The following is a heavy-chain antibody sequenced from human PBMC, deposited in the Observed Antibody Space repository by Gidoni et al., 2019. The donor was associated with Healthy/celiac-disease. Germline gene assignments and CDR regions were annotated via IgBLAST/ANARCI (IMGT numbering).Heavy chain of an antibody. CDR1: GFTFSSSA. J-gene: IGHJ4*02. V-gene: IGHV3-23*01. CDR2: ISGSGGST. D-gene: IGHD3-22*01. Sequence: EVQLLESGGGLVQPGGSLRLSCAASGFTFSSSAMSWVRQAPGKGLEWVSAISGSGGSTYYADSVKGRFTISRDNSKNTLYLQMNSLRAEDTAVYYCAKDFYYDSSGYYTPFDYWGQGTLVTVSS. CDR3: AKDFYYDSSGYYTPFDY.